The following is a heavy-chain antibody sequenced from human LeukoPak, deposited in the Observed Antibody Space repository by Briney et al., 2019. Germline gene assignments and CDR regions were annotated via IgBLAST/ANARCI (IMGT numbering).Heavy chain of an antibody. Sequence: PGGSLRLSCAASGFTFSSYAMHWVRQAPGKGLEWVANIKKDGSEKYYVDSVRGRFTISRDNAKNSLYLQMHSLRVEDTALYYCARGYGLDVWGQGTTVTVSS. J-gene: IGHJ6*02. CDR2: IKKDGSEK. CDR1: GFTFSSYA. CDR3: ARGYGLDV. V-gene: IGHV3-7*04.